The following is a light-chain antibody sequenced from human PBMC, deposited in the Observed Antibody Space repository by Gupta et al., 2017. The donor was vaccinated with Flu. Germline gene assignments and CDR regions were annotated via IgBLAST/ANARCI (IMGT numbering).Light chain of an antibody. V-gene: IGLV2-14*01. CDR1: SSDVCGYNY. J-gene: IGLJ2*01. Sequence: SITISCTGTSSDVCGYNYVSWYQQQPGKAPKLMIYEVSNRPSGVSNRFSGSKSGNTASLTXSXLQAEDXADYYCSSYTSSSTLVFGGGTKLTVL. CDR3: SSYTSSSTLV. CDR2: EVS.